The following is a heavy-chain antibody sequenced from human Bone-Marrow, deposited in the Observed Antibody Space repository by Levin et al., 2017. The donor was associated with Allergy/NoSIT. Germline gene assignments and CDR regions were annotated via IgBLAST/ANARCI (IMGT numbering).Heavy chain of an antibody. Sequence: GGSLRLSCEGSGFIFNIFGMSWVRQPPGRGLEWVALISYDGSLKYYADSVRGRFTVSRDDTKNTVHLQMDSLRADDTAVYYCAKDLWGGVRVPPAWEYWGQGALVSVSS. CDR1: GFIFNIFG. CDR2: ISYDGSLK. CDR3: AKDLWGGVRVPPAWEY. V-gene: IGHV3-30*18. D-gene: IGHD2/OR15-2a*01. J-gene: IGHJ4*02.